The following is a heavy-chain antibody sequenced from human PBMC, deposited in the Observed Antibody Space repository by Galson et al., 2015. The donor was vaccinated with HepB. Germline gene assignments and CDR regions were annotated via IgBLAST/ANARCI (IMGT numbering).Heavy chain of an antibody. CDR2: TYYRSKWYN. CDR3: ARAPDGSYSNDAFDI. D-gene: IGHD1-26*01. Sequence: CAISGDSVSSNSAAWNWIRQSPSRGLEWLGRTYYRSKWYNDYAVSVKSRITINPDTSKNQFSLQLNSVTPEDTVVYYCARAPDGSYSNDAFDIWGQGTMVTVSS. V-gene: IGHV6-1*01. J-gene: IGHJ3*02. CDR1: GDSVSSNSAA.